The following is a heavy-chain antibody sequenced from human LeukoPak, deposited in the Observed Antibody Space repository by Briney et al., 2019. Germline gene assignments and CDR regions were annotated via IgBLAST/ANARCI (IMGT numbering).Heavy chain of an antibody. CDR1: GFTFTTYS. J-gene: IGHJ3*02. V-gene: IGHV3-48*01. D-gene: IGHD3-22*01. CDR2: ISGYNDVI. Sequence: GGSLRLSCATSGFTFTTYSMNWVRQAPGKGLEWISYISGYNDVIYYADSVKGRFTISRDNSKNTLYLQMNSLRAEDTAVYYCAKDQNVRVVVFHAFDIWGQGTMGTVSS. CDR3: AKDQNVRVVVFHAFDI.